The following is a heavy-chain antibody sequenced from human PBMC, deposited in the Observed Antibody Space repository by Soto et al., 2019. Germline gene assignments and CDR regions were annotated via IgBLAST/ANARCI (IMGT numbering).Heavy chain of an antibody. CDR3: ARDIFGHVDAFDL. Sequence: ASVKVSCKASGYIFSSFYINWVRQAPGQGLKWMGWTSGYSGNSKYAQKFQGRVTMTTDTSTNTGYMEMRSLTSDDTAVYYCARDIFGHVDAFDLWGQGAMVTVSS. V-gene: IGHV1-18*01. J-gene: IGHJ3*01. CDR1: GYIFSSFY. D-gene: IGHD3-3*02. CDR2: TSGYSGNS.